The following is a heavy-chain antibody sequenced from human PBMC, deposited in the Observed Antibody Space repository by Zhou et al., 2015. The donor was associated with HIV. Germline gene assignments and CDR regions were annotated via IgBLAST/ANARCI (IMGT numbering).Heavy chain of an antibody. CDR2: ISWNSGSI. CDR1: GFTFDDYA. V-gene: IGHV3-9*01. CDR3: AKDTGLYYYDSSGLLDY. D-gene: IGHD3-22*01. J-gene: IGHJ4*02. Sequence: EVQLVESGGGLVQPGRSLRLSCAASGFTFDDYAMHWVRQAPGKGLEWVSGISWNSGSIGYADSVKGRFTISRDNAKNSLYLQMNSLRAEDTALYYCAKDTGLYYYDSSGLLDYWGQGTLVTVSS.